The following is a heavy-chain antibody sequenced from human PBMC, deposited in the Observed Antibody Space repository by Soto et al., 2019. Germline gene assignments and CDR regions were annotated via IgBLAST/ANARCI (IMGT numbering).Heavy chain of an antibody. V-gene: IGHV2-5*02. CDR1: GFSLSTSGVG. Sequence: QITLKESGPTLVKPTQTLTLTCAFSGFSLSTSGVGVGWIRQPPGKALEWLALIYWDDDKCYSPSLKSRLTIPRDTSKNQVVLTMTNMDPVDTATYYCAHNYGGKGLNNCFDPWGQGTLVTVSS. D-gene: IGHD4-17*01. J-gene: IGHJ5*02. CDR3: AHNYGGKGLNNCFDP. CDR2: IYWDDDK.